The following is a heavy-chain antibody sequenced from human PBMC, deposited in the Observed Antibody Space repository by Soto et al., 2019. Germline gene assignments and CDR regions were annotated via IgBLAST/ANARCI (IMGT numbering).Heavy chain of an antibody. V-gene: IGHV1-69*06. CDR3: ARARALYGVVPAAPYYYYYGMDV. CDR1: GGTFSSYA. J-gene: IGHJ6*02. Sequence: ASVKVSCKASGGTFSSYAISWVRQAPGQGLEWMGGIIPIFGTANYAQKFQGRVTITADKSTSTAYMELSSLRSEDTAVYYCARARALYGVVPAAPYYYYYGMDVWGQGTTVTVSS. D-gene: IGHD2-2*01. CDR2: IIPIFGTA.